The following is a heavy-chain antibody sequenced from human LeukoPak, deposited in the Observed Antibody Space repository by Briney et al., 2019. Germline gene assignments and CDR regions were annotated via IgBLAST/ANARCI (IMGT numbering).Heavy chain of an antibody. CDR3: ARGSDTAAGLY. D-gene: IGHD6-13*01. CDR2: INHSGST. Sequence: SETLSLTRAVYGGSFSGYYWSWIRQPPGKGLEWIGEINHSGSTNYNPSLKSRVSISVDSSKNQFSLKLSSVTAADTAVYYCARGSDTAAGLYWGQGTLVTVSS. J-gene: IGHJ4*02. V-gene: IGHV4-34*01. CDR1: GGSFSGYY.